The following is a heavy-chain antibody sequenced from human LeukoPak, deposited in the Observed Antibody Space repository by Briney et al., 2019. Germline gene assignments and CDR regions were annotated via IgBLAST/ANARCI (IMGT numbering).Heavy chain of an antibody. CDR1: GFTSSAYD. CDR3: VRAAMPYIINGRRFDY. D-gene: IGHD2-2*01. V-gene: IGHV3-13*04. J-gene: IGHJ4*02. CDR2: SGTVGDT. Sequence: GGSLRLSCAASGFTSSAYDMHWVRQITGGGLEWVSTSGTVGDTFYSDSVKGRFTISRENARNSVHLQMNSLRVEDSAIYFCVRAAMPYIINGRRFDYWGQGTLVTVSS.